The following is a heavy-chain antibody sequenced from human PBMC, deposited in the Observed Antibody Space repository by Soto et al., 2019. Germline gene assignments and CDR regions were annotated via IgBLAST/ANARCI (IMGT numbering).Heavy chain of an antibody. CDR1: GYTFTSYY. Sequence: QVQLVQSGAEVKKPGASVKVSCKASGYTFTSYYMHWVRQAPGQGLEWMGIINPSGGSTSYAQKFQGRVPMTRDTATSTVYMELSSLRSEDTAVYYCARDREVAVAATAYYFDYWGQGTLVTVSS. D-gene: IGHD6-19*01. CDR3: ARDREVAVAATAYYFDY. J-gene: IGHJ4*02. CDR2: INPSGGST. V-gene: IGHV1-46*01.